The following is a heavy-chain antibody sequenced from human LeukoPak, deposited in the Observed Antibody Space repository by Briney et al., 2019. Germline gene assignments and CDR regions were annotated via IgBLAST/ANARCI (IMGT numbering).Heavy chain of an antibody. CDR3: ASGWEMTTVIKAFDI. CDR1: GFTFSSYN. CDR2: ISSSSSTM. Sequence: TGGSLRLSCAVSGFTFSSYNMNWVRQAPGRGLEWVSYISSSSSTMYYADSVKGRFTISRDNAKNSPYLQMNSLRAEDTAVYYCASGWEMTTVIKAFDIWGQGTMVTVSS. D-gene: IGHD4-23*01. J-gene: IGHJ3*02. V-gene: IGHV3-48*01.